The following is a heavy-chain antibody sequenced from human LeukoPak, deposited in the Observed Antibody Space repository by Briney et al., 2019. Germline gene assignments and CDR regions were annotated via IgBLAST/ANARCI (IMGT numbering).Heavy chain of an antibody. V-gene: IGHV1-2*02. CDR3: ARDPYGSGSYEYYFDY. CDR1: GYTFTGYY. D-gene: IGHD3-10*01. CDR2: MNPNLGGT. Sequence: ASVKVSCKASGYTFTGYYMHWVRQSPGQGLKWLGWMNPNLGGTNYAQKLQGRVTMTRDTSISTAYMELSRLRSDDTAVYYCARDPYGSGSYEYYFDYWGQGTLVTVSS. J-gene: IGHJ4*02.